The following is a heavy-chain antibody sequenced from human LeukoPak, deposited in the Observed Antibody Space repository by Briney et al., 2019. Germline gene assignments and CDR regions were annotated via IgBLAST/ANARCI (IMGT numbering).Heavy chain of an antibody. Sequence: GGSLRLSCAASGFTFSSYSMNWVRQAPGKGLEWVSSISSSSSYIYYADSVKGRFTISRDNARNSLYLQMNSLRAEDTAVYYCARYEYSSAYFDYWGQGTLVTVSS. D-gene: IGHD6-19*01. V-gene: IGHV3-21*01. CDR3: ARYEYSSAYFDY. J-gene: IGHJ4*02. CDR1: GFTFSSYS. CDR2: ISSSSSYI.